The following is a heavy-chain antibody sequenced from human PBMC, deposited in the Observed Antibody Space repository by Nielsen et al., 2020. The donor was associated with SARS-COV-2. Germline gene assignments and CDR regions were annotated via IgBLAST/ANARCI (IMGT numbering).Heavy chain of an antibody. V-gene: IGHV3-11*04. CDR2: ISSSGSTI. J-gene: IGHJ6*02. CDR3: ARFKVVAGAYYYYGMDV. CDR1: GFTFSDYY. Sequence: GGSLRLSCAASGFTFSDYYMSWIRQAPGKGLEWVSYISSSGSTIYYADSVKGRFTISRDNAKNSLYLQMNSLRAEDTAVYYCARFKVVAGAYYYYGMDVWGQGTTVTVSS. D-gene: IGHD2-15*01.